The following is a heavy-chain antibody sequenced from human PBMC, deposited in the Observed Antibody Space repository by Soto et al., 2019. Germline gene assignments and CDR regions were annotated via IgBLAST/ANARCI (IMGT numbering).Heavy chain of an antibody. D-gene: IGHD6-13*01. CDR2: IYYSGST. J-gene: IGHJ6*03. V-gene: IGHV4-59*01. Sequence: SWIRQPPGKGLEWIGYIYYSGSTNYNPSLKSRVTISVDTSKNQFSLKLSSVTAADTAVYYCARARVSPQLGGYYYMDFWGKGNTVA. CDR3: ARARVSPQLGGYYYMDF.